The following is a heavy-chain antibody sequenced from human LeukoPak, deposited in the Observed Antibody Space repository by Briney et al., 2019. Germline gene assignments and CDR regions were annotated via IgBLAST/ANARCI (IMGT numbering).Heavy chain of an antibody. CDR1: GFTFSSYW. CDR2: IKQDGSEK. CDR3: ARLTMIVVVPDAFDI. V-gene: IGHV3-7*01. Sequence: GGSLRLSCAASGFTFSSYWMSWVRQAPGKGLEWVANIKQDGSEKYYVDSVKSRFTISRDNAKNSLYLQMNSLRAEDTAVYYRARLTMIVVVPDAFDIWGQGTMVTVSS. J-gene: IGHJ3*02. D-gene: IGHD3-22*01.